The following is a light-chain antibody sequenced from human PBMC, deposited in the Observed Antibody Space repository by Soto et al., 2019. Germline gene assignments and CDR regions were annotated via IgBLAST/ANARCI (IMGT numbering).Light chain of an antibody. CDR3: HQYGFSPPFT. V-gene: IGKV3-20*01. CDR2: SAS. CDR1: QSVNSNY. J-gene: IGKJ3*01. Sequence: IVLTQYPGTLSLSPGESVTLSCRASQSVNSNYLAWYQQKPGQPPRLLIYSASFRATGIPDRFSGSGSGTDFSLTISRPEPEDFAVYYCHQYGFSPPFTFGPGTKVDFK.